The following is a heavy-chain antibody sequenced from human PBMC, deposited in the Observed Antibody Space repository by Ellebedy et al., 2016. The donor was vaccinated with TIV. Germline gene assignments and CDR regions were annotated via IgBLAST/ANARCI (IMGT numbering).Heavy chain of an antibody. Sequence: SVKVSXKASGGTFSSYAISWVRQAPGQGLEWMGGIIPIFGTANYAQKFQGRVTITADESTSTAYMELSSLRSEDTAVYYCARDGAVDGYYYYMDVWGKGTTVTVSS. CDR3: ARDGAVDGYYYYMDV. D-gene: IGHD6-19*01. V-gene: IGHV1-69*13. J-gene: IGHJ6*03. CDR1: GGTFSSYA. CDR2: IIPIFGTA.